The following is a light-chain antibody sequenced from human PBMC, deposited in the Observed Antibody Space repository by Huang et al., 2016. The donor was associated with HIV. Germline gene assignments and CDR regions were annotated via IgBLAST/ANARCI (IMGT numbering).Light chain of an antibody. CDR3: QQYDNLPYT. Sequence: DIQMTQSPSSLSAFVGDRVTITCQASQDISNYLNWYQQKPGKAPKLLIYDASNLETGVPSRLSGSGSGTDFTFTISSLQPEDIATYYCQQYDNLPYTFGQGTKLEIK. V-gene: IGKV1-33*01. CDR1: QDISNY. CDR2: DAS. J-gene: IGKJ2*01.